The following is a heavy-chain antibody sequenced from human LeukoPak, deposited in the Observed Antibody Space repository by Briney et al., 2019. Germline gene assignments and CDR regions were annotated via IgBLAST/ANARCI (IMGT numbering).Heavy chain of an antibody. CDR3: AKARGGRITMIVVAHPGYYYGMDV. D-gene: IGHD3-22*01. Sequence: PGGSLRLSCAASGFTFSSYAMSWVRQAPGKGLEWVSAISGSGGSTYYADSVKGRFTISRDNSKNTLYLQMNSLRAEDTAVYYCAKARGGRITMIVVAHPGYYYGMDVWGQGTTVTVSS. CDR2: ISGSGGST. V-gene: IGHV3-23*01. J-gene: IGHJ6*02. CDR1: GFTFSSYA.